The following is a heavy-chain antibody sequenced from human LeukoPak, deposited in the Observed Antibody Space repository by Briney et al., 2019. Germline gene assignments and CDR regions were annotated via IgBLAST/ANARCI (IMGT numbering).Heavy chain of an antibody. V-gene: IGHV3-48*01. J-gene: IGHJ6*02. CDR1: GFTFSSYS. CDR2: ISSSSSTI. D-gene: IGHD5-24*01. Sequence: GGSLRLSCAASGFTFSSYSMNWVRQAPGKGLEWVSYISSSSSTIYYADSVKGRFTISRDNAKNSLYLQMNSLRAEDTAAYYCARAERWLQSTYYYYGMDVWGQGTTVTASS. CDR3: ARAERWLQSTYYYYGMDV.